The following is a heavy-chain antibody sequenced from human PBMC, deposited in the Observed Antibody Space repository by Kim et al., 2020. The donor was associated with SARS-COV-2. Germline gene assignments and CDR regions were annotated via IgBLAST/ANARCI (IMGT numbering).Heavy chain of an antibody. D-gene: IGHD4-4*01. J-gene: IGHJ4*02. Sequence: GGSLRLSCAASGFTFSSYAMHWVRQAPGKGLEWVAVISYDGSNKYYADSVKGRFTISRDNSKNTLYLQMNSLRAEDTAVYYCARSPQIQSFDYWGQGTLV. CDR1: GFTFSSYA. V-gene: IGHV3-30*04. CDR2: ISYDGSNK. CDR3: ARSPQIQSFDY.